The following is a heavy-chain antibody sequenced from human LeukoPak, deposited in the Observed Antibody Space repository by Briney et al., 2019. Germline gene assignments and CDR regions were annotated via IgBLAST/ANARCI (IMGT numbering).Heavy chain of an antibody. CDR2: IKLDGSEK. V-gene: IGHV3-7*03. CDR3: ARDQYDTWSQRGNFDS. D-gene: IGHD3-3*01. J-gene: IGHJ4*02. CDR1: GFTFGKYW. Sequence: GGSLRLSCVASGFTFGKYWMSWVRQAPGKGLEWVANIKLDGSEKNYVDSVKGRFTISRDNTKNSLYLQMNSLRAEDTAVFYCARDQYDTWSQRGNFDSWGQGTLVIVSS.